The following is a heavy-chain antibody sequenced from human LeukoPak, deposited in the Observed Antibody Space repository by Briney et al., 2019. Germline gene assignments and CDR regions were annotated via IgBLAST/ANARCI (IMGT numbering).Heavy chain of an antibody. D-gene: IGHD1-26*01. Sequence: PGGSLRLSCVVSGFSFSTYSLNWIRQAPGKGLEWVSYISSSGSTIYYADSVKGRFTISRDNAKNSLYLQMNSLRAEDTAVYYCARGAGLFGSYGSFDYWGQGTLVTVSS. J-gene: IGHJ4*02. CDR2: ISSSGSTI. CDR1: GFSFSTYS. V-gene: IGHV3-48*04. CDR3: ARGAGLFGSYGSFDY.